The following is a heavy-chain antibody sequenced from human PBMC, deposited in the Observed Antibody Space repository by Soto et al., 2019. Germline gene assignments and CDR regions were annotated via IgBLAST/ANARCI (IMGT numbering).Heavy chain of an antibody. V-gene: IGHV4-34*01. CDR1: GGSFSGYY. CDR3: ARGQXRQQLVRFLYYYYGMDV. D-gene: IGHD6-13*01. Sequence: PSVTLSLTCAVYGGSFSGYYWSWIRQPPGKGLEWIGEINHSGSTNYNPSLKSRVTISVDTSKNQFSLKLSSVTAADTAVYYCARGQXRQQLVRFLYYYYGMDVWGQGTTVTVSS. J-gene: IGHJ6*02. CDR2: INHSGST.